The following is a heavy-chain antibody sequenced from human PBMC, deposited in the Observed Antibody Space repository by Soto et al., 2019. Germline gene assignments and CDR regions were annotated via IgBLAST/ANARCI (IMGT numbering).Heavy chain of an antibody. CDR2: IIPICSTT. CDR3: ARYRTKVPVAFDV. J-gene: IGHJ3*01. D-gene: IGHD3-16*02. CDR1: GGTFSGYT. Sequence: ASVKVSCKASGGTFSGYTLSWVRQAIGQGLEFMGWIIPICSTTGYAQKFQGRATFTWNTSTSTAYMDLSGLRSEDTAVYYCARYRTKVPVAFDVWGQGTMVTVSS. V-gene: IGHV1-8*02.